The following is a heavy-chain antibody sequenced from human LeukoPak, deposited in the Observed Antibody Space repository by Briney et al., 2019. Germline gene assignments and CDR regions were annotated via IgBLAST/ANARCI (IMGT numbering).Heavy chain of an antibody. Sequence: PSETLFLTCSVSGVSISSYYWSWIRQPPGKGLEWIGYIFYSGRANYNPSLKSRVTISADTSKNQFSLKLSSVTAADTAVYYCAKGSVDTAKVPFDYWGQGTLATVSS. V-gene: IGHV4-59*12. J-gene: IGHJ4*02. CDR2: IFYSGRA. D-gene: IGHD5-18*01. CDR1: GVSISSYY. CDR3: AKGSVDTAKVPFDY.